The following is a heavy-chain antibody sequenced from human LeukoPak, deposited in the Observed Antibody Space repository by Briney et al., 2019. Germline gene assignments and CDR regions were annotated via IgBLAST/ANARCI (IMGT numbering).Heavy chain of an antibody. Sequence: SQTLSLTCSVSGASISSEGSDWTWIRQPPGKGLEWIGHIYRGRVIYYNPSLKRRVTISVDTSTNQFSLRLRSVTAADTAVYYCATVFYSNYFDYWGQGTPVTVSS. CDR1: GASISSEGSD. CDR3: ATVFYSNYFDY. D-gene: IGHD2/OR15-2a*01. CDR2: IYRGRVI. J-gene: IGHJ4*02. V-gene: IGHV4-30-2*01.